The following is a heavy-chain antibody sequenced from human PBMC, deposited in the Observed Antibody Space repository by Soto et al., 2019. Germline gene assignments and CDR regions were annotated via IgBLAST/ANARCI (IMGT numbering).Heavy chain of an antibody. V-gene: IGHV1-69*13. CDR1: GGTFSRYA. Sequence: ASVKVSFKASGGTFSRYAISWLRQAPGQGLEWMGGIIPIFGTANYAQKFQGRVTITADESTSTAYMELSSLRSEYTAVYYCARADRSIADVVGPWGQGTLVTVSS. CDR2: IIPIFGTA. CDR3: ARADRSIADVVGP. D-gene: IGHD6-6*01. J-gene: IGHJ5*02.